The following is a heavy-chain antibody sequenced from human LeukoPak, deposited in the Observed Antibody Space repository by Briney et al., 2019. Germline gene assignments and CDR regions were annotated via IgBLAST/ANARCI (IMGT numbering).Heavy chain of an antibody. CDR2: IYSGGST. Sequence: GGSLGLSCAASGFTVSSNYMSWVRQAPGKGLEWVSVIYSGGSTYYADSVKGRFTISRDNSKSTLYIQMNSLRAEDTAVYYCARAKPKNMVRGLIMRRESRYYFDYWGQGTLVTVSS. D-gene: IGHD3-10*01. CDR1: GFTVSSNY. CDR3: ARAKPKNMVRGLIMRRESRYYFDY. V-gene: IGHV3-53*01. J-gene: IGHJ4*02.